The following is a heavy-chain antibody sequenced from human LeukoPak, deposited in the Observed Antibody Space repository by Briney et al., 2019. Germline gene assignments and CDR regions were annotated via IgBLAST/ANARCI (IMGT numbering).Heavy chain of an antibody. V-gene: IGHV1-69*05. CDR3: ARNRKYSSSIGAQAYYYYYMDV. CDR1: GGTFSSYA. CDR2: IIPIFGTA. Sequence: GASVKVSCKASGGTFSSYAISWVRQAPGQGLEWMGGIIPIFGTANYAQKFQGRVTITTDESTSTAYMELSSLRSEDTAVYYCARNRKYSSSIGAQAYYYYYMDVWGKGTTVTVSS. D-gene: IGHD6-6*01. J-gene: IGHJ6*03.